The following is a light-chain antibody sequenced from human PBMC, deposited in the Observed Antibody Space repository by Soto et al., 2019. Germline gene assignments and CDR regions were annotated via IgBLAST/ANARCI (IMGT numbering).Light chain of an antibody. V-gene: IGKV3-15*01. Sequence: EIVMTQSPATLSVSPGERATLSCRASQNVGTDLAWYQQKIGQSPMLLISDASTRATGVPARFSGSGSGTEFTLTISGLLSEDFAVYYCQHYNAWPWTFGQGTKVDIK. J-gene: IGKJ1*01. CDR3: QHYNAWPWT. CDR1: QNVGTD. CDR2: DAS.